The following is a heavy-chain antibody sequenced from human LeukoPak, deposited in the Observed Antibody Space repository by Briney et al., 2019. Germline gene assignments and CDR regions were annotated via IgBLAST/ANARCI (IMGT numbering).Heavy chain of an antibody. V-gene: IGHV4-59*01. CDR2: IYYSGST. D-gene: IGHD6-13*01. Sequence: SETLSLTCTVSGGSISSYYWSWIRQPPGKGLEWIGHIYYSGSTNYNPSLKSRVTISVDTSKNQFSLKLSSVTAADTAAYYCARDTIAAAGRPSWYFDLWGRGTLVTVSS. CDR1: GGSISSYY. CDR3: ARDTIAAAGRPSWYFDL. J-gene: IGHJ2*01.